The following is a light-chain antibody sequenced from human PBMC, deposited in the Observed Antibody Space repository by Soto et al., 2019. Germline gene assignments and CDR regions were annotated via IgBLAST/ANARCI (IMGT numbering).Light chain of an antibody. CDR2: GAS. Sequence: IQLTQSPSSLSASVGDRVTITCRASQGLNTNLAWYQQKPGEAPKLLIYGASTLQKGVPLRFSGNGSGTDFTLTISSLQPEDFATYYCQQSNNYFTFGPGTKVDIK. V-gene: IGKV1-9*01. J-gene: IGKJ3*01. CDR1: QGLNTN. CDR3: QQSNNYFT.